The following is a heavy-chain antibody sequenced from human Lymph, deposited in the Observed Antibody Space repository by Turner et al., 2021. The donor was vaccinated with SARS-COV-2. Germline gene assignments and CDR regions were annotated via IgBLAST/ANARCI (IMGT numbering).Heavy chain of an antibody. CDR1: GFTFSSYA. V-gene: IGHV3-30*04. D-gene: IGHD3-10*01. CDR3: AREMGAGSDY. J-gene: IGHJ4*02. CDR2: ISYDGSNK. Sequence: QVQLEESGGGVVQPWRSLRLSCAASGFTFSSYAMHWVRQAPGKGLEWVARISYDGSNKYYADSVKGRFTISRDNSKNTLYLQMNSLRAEDTAVYYCAREMGAGSDYWGQGTLVTVSS.